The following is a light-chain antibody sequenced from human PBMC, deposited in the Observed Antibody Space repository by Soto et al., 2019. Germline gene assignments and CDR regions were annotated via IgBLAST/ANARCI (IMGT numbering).Light chain of an antibody. J-gene: IGKJ1*01. Sequence: QSPATLSVSPGERVTLSCRASQNIHNHMSWFLQKPGQAPRLLIYDASNRATGIPARFSGSGSGTEFTLTISSLEPEDFAVYYCQQRIDWPPAWAFGQGTKVDIK. V-gene: IGKV3-11*01. CDR1: QNIHNH. CDR3: QQRIDWPPAWA. CDR2: DAS.